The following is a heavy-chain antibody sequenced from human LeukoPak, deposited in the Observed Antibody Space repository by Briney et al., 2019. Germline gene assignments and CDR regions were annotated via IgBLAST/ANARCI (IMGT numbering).Heavy chain of an antibody. CDR1: GYTFTGYY. CDR3: ARGTRDYYYDSSGYPDY. Sequence: RASVKVSCKASGYTFTGYYMHWVRQAPGQGLEWMGWINPNSGGTNYAQKFQGRVTMTRDTSISTAYMELSRLRSDDTAVYYCARGTRDYYYDSSGYPDYWGQGTLVTVSS. J-gene: IGHJ4*02. D-gene: IGHD3-22*01. CDR2: INPNSGGT. V-gene: IGHV1-2*02.